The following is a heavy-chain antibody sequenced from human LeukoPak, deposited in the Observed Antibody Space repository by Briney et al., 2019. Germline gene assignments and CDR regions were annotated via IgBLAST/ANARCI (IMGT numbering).Heavy chain of an antibody. Sequence: PSETLSLTCAVYGGSFSGYYWTWIRQPPGKGLEWIGEINHRRSTKYSPSLKSRVTISVDTSKNQFSLRLSSVTAADTAVYYCARHGLGAAGTNYYYYMDVWGKGTTVTISS. CDR3: ARHGLGAAGTNYYYYMDV. CDR1: GGSFSGYY. CDR2: INHRRST. J-gene: IGHJ6*03. V-gene: IGHV4-34*01. D-gene: IGHD6-13*01.